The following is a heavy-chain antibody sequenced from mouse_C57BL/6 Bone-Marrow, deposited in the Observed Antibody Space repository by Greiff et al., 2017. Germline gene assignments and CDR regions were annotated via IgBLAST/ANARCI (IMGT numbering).Heavy chain of an antibody. CDR3: ARSRYGPWYFDV. Sequence: QVQLQQPGAELVKPGASVKLPCKASGYTFTSYWMHWVKQRPGQGLEWIGMIHPNSGSTNYNEKFKSKATLTVDKSSSTAYMQLSSLTSEDSAVYYCARSRYGPWYFDVWGTGTTVTVSS. CDR1: GYTFTSYW. D-gene: IGHD2-10*02. J-gene: IGHJ1*03. CDR2: IHPNSGST. V-gene: IGHV1-64*01.